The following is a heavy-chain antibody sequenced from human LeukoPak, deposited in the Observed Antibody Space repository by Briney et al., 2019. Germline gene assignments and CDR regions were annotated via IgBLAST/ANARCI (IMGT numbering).Heavy chain of an antibody. Sequence: PSETLSLTCTVSGGSISSYYWSWIRQPPGKGLEWIGYIYYSGSTNYNPSLKSRVTISVDTSKNQFSLKLSSVTAADTAVYYCARFDGGVFDYWGQGTLVTVSS. D-gene: IGHD2-8*02. CDR2: IYYSGST. CDR3: ARFDGGVFDY. J-gene: IGHJ4*02. CDR1: GGSISSYY. V-gene: IGHV4-59*12.